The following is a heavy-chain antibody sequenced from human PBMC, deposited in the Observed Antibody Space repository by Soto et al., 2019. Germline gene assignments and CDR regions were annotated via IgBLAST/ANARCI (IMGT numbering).Heavy chain of an antibody. CDR1: GYTFTSYG. CDR3: ASGEVSSGWYSGIAPGMDV. D-gene: IGHD6-19*01. CDR2: ISAYNGNT. V-gene: IGHV1-18*01. J-gene: IGHJ6*02. Sequence: ASVKVSCKASGYTFTSYGISWVRQAPGQGLEWMGWISAYNGNTNYSQKFQGRVTITRDTSASTAYMELSSLRSEDTAVYYCASGEVSSGWYSGIAPGMDVWGQGTTVTVSS.